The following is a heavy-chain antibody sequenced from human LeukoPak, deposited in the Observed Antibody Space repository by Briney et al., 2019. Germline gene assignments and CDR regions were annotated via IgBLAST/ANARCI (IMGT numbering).Heavy chain of an antibody. CDR1: GYTFTGYY. CDR3: ARDYYDSSGYYWFDP. V-gene: IGHV1-2*02. CDR2: INPNSGGT. J-gene: IGHJ5*02. Sequence: ASVKVSCKASGYTFTGYYMHWVRQAPGRGLEWMGWINPNSGGTNYAQKFQGRVTMTRDTSISTAYMELSRLRSDDTAVYYCARDYYDSSGYYWFDPWGQGTLVTVSS. D-gene: IGHD3-22*01.